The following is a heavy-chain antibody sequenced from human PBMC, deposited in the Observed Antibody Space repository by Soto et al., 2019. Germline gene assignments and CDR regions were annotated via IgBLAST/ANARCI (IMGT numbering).Heavy chain of an antibody. CDR2: IYYSGST. J-gene: IGHJ6*02. CDR1: GGSISSGGYY. Sequence: SETLSLTCTVSGGSISSGGYYWSWIRQHPGKGLEWIGYIYYSGSTYYNPSLKSRVTISVDTSKNQFSLKLSSVTAADTAVYYCARGVYSNYGPTWSQFGYYYYGMDVWGQGTTVTVSS. D-gene: IGHD4-4*01. V-gene: IGHV4-31*03. CDR3: ARGVYSNYGPTWSQFGYYYYGMDV.